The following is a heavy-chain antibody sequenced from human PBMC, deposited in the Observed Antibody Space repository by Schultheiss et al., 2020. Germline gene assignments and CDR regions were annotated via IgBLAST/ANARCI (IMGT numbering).Heavy chain of an antibody. Sequence: SETLSLTCAVYGGSFSGYYWSWIRQPPGKGLEWIGEIQHNGNTNYNPSLKSRVTISVDKSKNQFSLKLSSVTAADTAVYYCARCREIVVVPAAPYYYMDVWGKGTTVTVSS. CDR1: GGSFSGYY. V-gene: IGHV4-34*01. CDR2: IQHNGNT. D-gene: IGHD2-2*01. J-gene: IGHJ6*03. CDR3: ARCREIVVVPAAPYYYMDV.